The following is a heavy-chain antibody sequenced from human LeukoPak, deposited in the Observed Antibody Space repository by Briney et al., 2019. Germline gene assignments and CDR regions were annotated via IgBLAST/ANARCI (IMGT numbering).Heavy chain of an antibody. V-gene: IGHV3-23*01. Sequence: GGSLRLSCAASGFTFGSYGMSWVRQAPGKGLEWVSFITPNADRTSYADSVEGRFTISRDKPRNTLYMQMNSLRDEDTALYYCAIMHGYYDGSGYWVQWGQGTLVTVSS. CDR1: GFTFGSYG. J-gene: IGHJ1*01. CDR2: ITPNADRT. D-gene: IGHD3-22*01. CDR3: AIMHGYYDGSGYWVQ.